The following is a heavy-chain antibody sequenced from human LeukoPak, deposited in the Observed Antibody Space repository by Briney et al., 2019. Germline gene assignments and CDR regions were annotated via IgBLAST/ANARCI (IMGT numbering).Heavy chain of an antibody. Sequence: SVKVPCKASGFTFTSSAVQWVRQARGQRLEWIGWIVVGSGNTNYAQKFQERVTITRDMSTSTAYMELSSLRSEDTAVYYCAALSTRYYDFWSGTIWGQGTLVTVSS. CDR2: IVVGSGNT. D-gene: IGHD3-3*01. CDR1: GFTFTSSA. CDR3: AALSTRYYDFWSGTI. V-gene: IGHV1-58*01. J-gene: IGHJ4*02.